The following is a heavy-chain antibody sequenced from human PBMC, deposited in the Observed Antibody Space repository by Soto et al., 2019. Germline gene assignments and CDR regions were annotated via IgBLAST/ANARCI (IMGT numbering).Heavy chain of an antibody. V-gene: IGHV1-18*01. CDR2: ISGYNGNT. D-gene: IGHD2-2*01. J-gene: IGHJ4*02. CDR3: AREGPPSWN. CDR1: GYTFTSYY. Sequence: QVQLVQSGAEVKKPGASVKVSCKASGYTFTSYYISWVRQAPGQGFEWMGWISGYNGNTNYAKKRQGRVTMTTDTSTSTAYMEVRSLRSPVTAVYYAAREGPPSWNWGQGTVVTVSS.